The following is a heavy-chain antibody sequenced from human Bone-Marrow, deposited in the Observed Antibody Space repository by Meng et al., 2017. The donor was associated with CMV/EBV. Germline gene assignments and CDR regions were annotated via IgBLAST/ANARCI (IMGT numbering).Heavy chain of an antibody. J-gene: IGHJ4*02. CDR1: GFTFNTYD. CDR2: IRYDGKSE. Sequence: GESLKISCAASGFTFNTYDMHWVRQAPGKGLEWVAFIRYDGKSEYYAESVKGRFTISRDNSNNTLYVQMDSLRPEDTAIYYCAKRSTKILTTIWVIDYRGEGTLVTVSS. CDR3: AKRSTKILTTIWVIDY. D-gene: IGHD3-3*01. V-gene: IGHV3-30*02.